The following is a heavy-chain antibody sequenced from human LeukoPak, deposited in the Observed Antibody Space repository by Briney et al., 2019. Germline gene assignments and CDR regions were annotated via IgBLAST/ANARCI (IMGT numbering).Heavy chain of an antibody. J-gene: IGHJ4*02. V-gene: IGHV3-7*03. CDR3: TTDTWYSAGH. D-gene: IGHD2-15*01. CDR1: GFTFSNYW. CDR2: IKKDGSEK. Sequence: GGSLRLSCGASGFTFSNYWMSWARQARGKGLEWVAIIKKDGSEKYYVDSMKGRFTISRDNAKNSLFLQMNSLRAEDTAIYYCTTDTWYSAGHWGQGTLVTVSS.